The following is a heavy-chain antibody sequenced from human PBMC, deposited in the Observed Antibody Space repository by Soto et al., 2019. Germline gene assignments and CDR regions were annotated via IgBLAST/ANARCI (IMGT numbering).Heavy chain of an antibody. V-gene: IGHV1-69*13. Sequence: SLKVSCKASGGPFGNFAIIWVRQAPVQGLEWMGGIFPIFVTSDYPQKFQDIVTITPYESTGTAYLHLRTLRSNDTPFYYCARDPEPRDRSGYVFDPWGHGTMLTV. J-gene: IGHJ3*01. D-gene: IGHD3-22*01. CDR3: ARDPEPRDRSGYVFDP. CDR1: GGPFGNFA. CDR2: IFPIFVTS.